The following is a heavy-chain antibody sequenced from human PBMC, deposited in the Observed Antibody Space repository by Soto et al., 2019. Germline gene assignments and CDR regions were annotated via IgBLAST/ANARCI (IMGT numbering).Heavy chain of an antibody. CDR3: TTGGYGETPFDY. V-gene: IGHV3-15*01. D-gene: IGHD4-17*01. Sequence: LRLSCAASGFTFSNAWMSWVRQAPGKGLEWVGRIKSKTDGGTTDYAAPVKGRFTISRDDSKNTLYLQMNSLKTEDTAVYYCTTGGYGETPFDYWGQGTLVTVSS. CDR2: IKSKTDGGTT. CDR1: GFTFSNAW. J-gene: IGHJ4*02.